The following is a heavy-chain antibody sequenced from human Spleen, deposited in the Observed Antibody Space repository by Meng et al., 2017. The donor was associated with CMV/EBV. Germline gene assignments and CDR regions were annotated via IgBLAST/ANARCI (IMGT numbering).Heavy chain of an antibody. V-gene: IGHV3-7*01. J-gene: IGHJ5*02. CDR2: IKQDGSEK. CDR3: ARDRWGLSDIWSGLFDP. Sequence: GGSLRLSCAASGFTFSSYSMNWVRQAPGKGLEWVANIKQDGSEKYYVDSVKGRFTISRDNAKNSLFLQMNSLRAEDTAVYYCARDRWGLSDIWSGLFDPWGQGTLVTVSS. D-gene: IGHD3-3*01. CDR1: GFTFSSYS.